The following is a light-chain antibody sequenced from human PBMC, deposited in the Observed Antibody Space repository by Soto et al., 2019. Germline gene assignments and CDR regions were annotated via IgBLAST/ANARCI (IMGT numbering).Light chain of an antibody. Sequence: QSVLTQPASVSGSPGQSITISCTGTSSDVGIYNLVSWFQQHPDKAPKLMIYEGSKRPSGISDRFSGSKSGNTAFLTISGLQAEDESDYYCCSFAGPRGLIFGGGTKLTVL. CDR3: CSFAGPRGLI. J-gene: IGLJ2*01. CDR2: EGS. CDR1: SSDVGIYNL. V-gene: IGLV2-23*01.